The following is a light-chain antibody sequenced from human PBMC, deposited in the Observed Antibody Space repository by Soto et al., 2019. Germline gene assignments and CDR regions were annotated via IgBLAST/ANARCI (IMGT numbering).Light chain of an antibody. CDR1: QSVSSN. Sequence: EIVLTQSPGTLSVSPGERATLSCRASQSVSSNLAWYQQKPGQSPRLLIYDASHRATGVPARFSGSGSGTDFTLTISGLEPEDFAVYYCQQRSVWPITFGQGTRLEIK. CDR3: QQRSVWPIT. V-gene: IGKV3-11*01. J-gene: IGKJ5*01. CDR2: DAS.